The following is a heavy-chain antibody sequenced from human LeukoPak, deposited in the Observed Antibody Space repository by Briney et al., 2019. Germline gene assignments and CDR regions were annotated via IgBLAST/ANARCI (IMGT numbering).Heavy chain of an antibody. CDR2: ISSSSSYI. Sequence: GGSLRLSCAASGFTFSSYSMNWVRQAPGKGLEWVSSISSSSSYIYYADSVKGRFTISRDNAKNSLYLQMNSLRAEDTAAYYCARENTIFGVYYGMGVWGQGTTVTVSS. J-gene: IGHJ6*02. CDR1: GFTFSSYS. V-gene: IGHV3-21*01. CDR3: ARENTIFGVYYGMGV. D-gene: IGHD3-3*01.